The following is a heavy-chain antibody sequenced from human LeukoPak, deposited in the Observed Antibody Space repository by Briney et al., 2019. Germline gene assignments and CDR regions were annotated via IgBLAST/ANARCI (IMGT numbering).Heavy chain of an antibody. CDR2: ISSDGGGT. Sequence: GSLRLSCSASGLTVSTYAMHWVRPAPGQGLEYVSAISSDGGGTYYADSVKGRFTISRDNSKNTLYLQMSSLRAEDTAVYYCVKRISDFGMDYWGQGTLVTVSS. D-gene: IGHD4-17*01. J-gene: IGHJ4*02. CDR3: VKRISDFGMDY. V-gene: IGHV3-64D*06. CDR1: GLTVSTYA.